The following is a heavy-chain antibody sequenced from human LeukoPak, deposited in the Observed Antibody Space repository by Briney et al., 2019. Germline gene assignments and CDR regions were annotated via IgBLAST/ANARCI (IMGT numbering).Heavy chain of an antibody. Sequence: ASVKVSCKASGYTSTSYYMHWVRQAPGQGLEWMGIINPSGDRSTYAQKFQGRLTMTRDTSTSTVYMQLSSLRSEDTAVYYCARIPEMATIKGLAYWGQGTLVTVSS. CDR2: INPSGDRS. CDR3: ARIPEMATIKGLAY. J-gene: IGHJ4*02. D-gene: IGHD5-24*01. CDR1: GYTSTSYY. V-gene: IGHV1-46*01.